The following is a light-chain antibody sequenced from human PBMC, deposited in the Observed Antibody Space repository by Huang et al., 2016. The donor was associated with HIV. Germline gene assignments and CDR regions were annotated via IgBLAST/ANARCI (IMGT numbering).Light chain of an antibody. CDR2: GAS. CDR3: QQYGSSPWT. J-gene: IGKJ1*01. V-gene: IGKV3-20*01. Sequence: EIVLTQSPGTLSLSPGERATLSCRASQSVSSSYLGLYQQKPGQAPRLLIYGASSRATGIPDRFSGSGSGTDFTLTISRLEPEDFAVYYCQQYGSSPWTFGQGTKVEIK. CDR1: QSVSSSY.